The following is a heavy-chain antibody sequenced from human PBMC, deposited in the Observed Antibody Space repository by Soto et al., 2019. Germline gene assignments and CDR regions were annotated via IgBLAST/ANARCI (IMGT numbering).Heavy chain of an antibody. CDR2: IIPIFGTA. V-gene: IGHV1-69*13. D-gene: IGHD2-15*01. Sequence: GASVKVSCKASGGAFSSYAISWVRQAPGQGLEWMGGIIPIFGTANYAQKFQGRVTITADESTSTAYMELSSLRSEDTAVYYCARGPPRSIAGSFFYWFDPWGQGTLVTISS. CDR3: ARGPPRSIAGSFFYWFDP. J-gene: IGHJ5*02. CDR1: GGAFSSYA.